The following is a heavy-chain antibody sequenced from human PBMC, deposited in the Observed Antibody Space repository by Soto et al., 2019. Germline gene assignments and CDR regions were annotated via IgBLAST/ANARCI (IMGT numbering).Heavy chain of an antibody. CDR2: ISYDGSNK. Sequence: QVQLVESGGGVVQPGRSLRLSCAASGFTFSSYGMHWVRQAPGKGLEWVAVISYDGSNKYYADSVKGRFTISRDNSKNTLYLQMNSLRAEDTAVYYCARPYCSSTSCYFPYYYYGMDVWGQGTTVTVSS. CDR1: GFTFSSYG. D-gene: IGHD2-2*01. J-gene: IGHJ6*02. CDR3: ARPYCSSTSCYFPYYYYGMDV. V-gene: IGHV3-30*03.